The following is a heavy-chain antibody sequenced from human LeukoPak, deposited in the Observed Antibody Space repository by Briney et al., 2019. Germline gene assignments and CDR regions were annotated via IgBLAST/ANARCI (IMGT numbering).Heavy chain of an antibody. CDR2: IIPIFGTA. D-gene: IGHD5-18*01. CDR3: AISTKRGYSYGFDY. J-gene: IGHJ4*02. Sequence: EASVKVSCKASGGTFSSYAISWVRQAPGQGLEWMGGIIPIFGTANYAQKFQGRVTTTADESTSTAYMELSSLRSEDTAVYYCAISTKRGYSYGFDYWGQGTLVTVSS. V-gene: IGHV1-69*01. CDR1: GGTFSSYA.